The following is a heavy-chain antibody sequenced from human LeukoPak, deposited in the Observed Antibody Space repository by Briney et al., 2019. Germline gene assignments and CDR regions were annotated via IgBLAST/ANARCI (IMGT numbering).Heavy chain of an antibody. J-gene: IGHJ5*02. CDR2: IHYSGST. D-gene: IGHD3-10*01. CDR3: ARGGYYGSGNDFRFDP. V-gene: IGHV4-59*01. CDR1: GGSFSGYY. Sequence: PSETLSLTCAVYGGSFSGYYWSWIRQPPGKGLEWIGYIHYSGSTNYKPSLKSRVTISVDTSKNQFSLKLSSVTAADTAVYYCARGGYYGSGNDFRFDPWGQGTLVTVSS.